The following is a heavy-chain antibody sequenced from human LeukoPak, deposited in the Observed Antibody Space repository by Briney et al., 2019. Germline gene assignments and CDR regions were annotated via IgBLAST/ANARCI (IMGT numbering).Heavy chain of an antibody. CDR3: ARDPDHAFDI. Sequence: GGSLRLYCAASGFIFSSYAMTWVRQAPGKGLEWVSSISSSSSYIYYADSVKGRFTISRDNAKNSLYLQMNSLRAEDTAVYYCARDPDHAFDIWGQGTMVTVSS. J-gene: IGHJ3*02. CDR1: GFIFSSYA. CDR2: ISSSSSYI. V-gene: IGHV3-21*01.